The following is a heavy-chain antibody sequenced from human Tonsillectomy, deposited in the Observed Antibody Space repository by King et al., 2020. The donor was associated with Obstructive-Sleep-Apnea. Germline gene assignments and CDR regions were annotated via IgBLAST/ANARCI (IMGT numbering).Heavy chain of an antibody. CDR3: ARDARWELNGLDY. V-gene: IGHV4-39*07. J-gene: IGHJ4*02. Sequence: LQLQESGPGLGKPSETLFLTCTVSGGASSSGIYYWGCIGQPPVKRLELIGSLLSSGVTYYNPSLKSRVTISVDPSKNQFSLKLSSVTAADTAVYYCARDARWELNGLDYWGQGTLVTVSS. CDR1: GGASSSGIYY. CDR2: LLSSGVT. D-gene: IGHD1-26*01.